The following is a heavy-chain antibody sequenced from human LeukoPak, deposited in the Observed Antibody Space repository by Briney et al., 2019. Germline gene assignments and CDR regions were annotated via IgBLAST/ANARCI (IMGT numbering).Heavy chain of an antibody. CDR3: AIDAPYCSGGSCYFDY. D-gene: IGHD2-15*01. V-gene: IGHV4-31*03. Sequence: SGTLSLTCTVSGGSISSGAYYWSWIRQHPGKGLEWIGYTHYSGNGYHNPSLKSRVTTSVDTSKSQFSLKLSSVTAADTAVYYCAIDAPYCSGGSCYFDYWGQGTLVTVSS. CDR1: GGSISSGAYY. J-gene: IGHJ4*02. CDR2: THYSGNG.